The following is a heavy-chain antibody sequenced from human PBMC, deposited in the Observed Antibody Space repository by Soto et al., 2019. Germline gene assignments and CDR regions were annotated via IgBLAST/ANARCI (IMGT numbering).Heavy chain of an antibody. D-gene: IGHD4-17*01. Sequence: EVQLVESGGGLVKPGGSLRLSCAASGFTFSSYSMNWVRQAPGKGLEWVSSISSSSSYIYYADSVKGRFTISRDNAKNSLYLQMNSLRAEDTAVYYCARGETLYGDYSAHDYWGQGTLVSVCS. V-gene: IGHV3-21*01. J-gene: IGHJ4*02. CDR1: GFTFSSYS. CDR3: ARGETLYGDYSAHDY. CDR2: ISSSSSYI.